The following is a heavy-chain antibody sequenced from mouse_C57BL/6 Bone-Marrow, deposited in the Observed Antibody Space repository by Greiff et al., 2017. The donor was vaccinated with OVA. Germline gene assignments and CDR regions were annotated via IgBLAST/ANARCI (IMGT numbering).Heavy chain of an antibody. J-gene: IGHJ2*01. V-gene: IGHV1-53*01. CDR2: INPSNGGT. D-gene: IGHD3-2*02. Sequence: VQLQQPGTELVKPGASVKLSCKASGYTFTSYWMHWVKQRPGQGLEWIGNINPSNGGTNYNEKFKSKATLTVDKSSNTAYMQLSSLTSEDSAVYNCARLGAAQATCDDYWGQGTTLTVSS. CDR3: ARLGAAQATCDDY. CDR1: GYTFTSYW.